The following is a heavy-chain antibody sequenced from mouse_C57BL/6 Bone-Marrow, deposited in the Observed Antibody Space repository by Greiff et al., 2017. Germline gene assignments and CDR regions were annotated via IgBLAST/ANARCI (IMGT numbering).Heavy chain of an antibody. CDR3: ARKGDYGSSYYY. J-gene: IGHJ2*01. D-gene: IGHD1-1*01. V-gene: IGHV1-19*01. Sequence: VQLQQSGPVLVKPGASVKMSCKASGYTFTDYYMNWVKQSHGKSLEWIGVINPYNGGTSYNQKFKGKATLTVDKSSSTAYMELNRLTSEDSAVYYCARKGDYGSSYYYWGQGTTLTVSS. CDR2: INPYNGGT. CDR1: GYTFTDYY.